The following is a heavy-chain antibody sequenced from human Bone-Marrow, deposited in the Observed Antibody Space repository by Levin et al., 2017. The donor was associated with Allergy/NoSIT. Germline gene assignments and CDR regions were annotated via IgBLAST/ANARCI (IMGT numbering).Heavy chain of an antibody. J-gene: IGHJ3*02. D-gene: IGHD3-22*01. Sequence: SETLSLTCTVSGGSISSGDYYWSWIRQPPGKGLEWIGYIYYSGSTFYNPSLKSRVTMSIDTSKNQFSLKLSSVTAADTAVYYCARDPSGYYDSSGFALDIWGQGTLVTVSS. CDR1: GGSISSGDYY. V-gene: IGHV4-30-4*01. CDR2: IYYSGST. CDR3: ARDPSGYYDSSGFALDI.